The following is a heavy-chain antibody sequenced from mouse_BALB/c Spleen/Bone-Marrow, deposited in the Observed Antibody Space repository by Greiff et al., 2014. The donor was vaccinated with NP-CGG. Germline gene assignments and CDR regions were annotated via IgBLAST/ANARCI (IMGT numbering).Heavy chain of an antibody. D-gene: IGHD1-1*01. J-gene: IGHJ4*01. CDR2: IAPGSGNI. CDR1: GYTFTSYW. CDR3: ARSYYVSSPYAMDY. Sequence: DLVKPGASVKLSCKASGYTFTSYWINWVKQRPGQGLEWIGRIAPGSGNIYYNEMFKVKATLTVDASSSTAYIQLSSLSSEDSAVYFCARSYYVSSPYAMDYWGQGTSVIVSS. V-gene: IGHV1S41*01.